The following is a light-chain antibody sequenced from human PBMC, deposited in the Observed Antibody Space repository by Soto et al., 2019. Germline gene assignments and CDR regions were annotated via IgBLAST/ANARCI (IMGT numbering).Light chain of an antibody. Sequence: EIVLIQSPATLSLSPGERATLSCRGTQSVSGHLAWYQQKPGQAPRLLIYEASNRATGIPARFSGSGSGTAFNLTISSLEPEDFALYYCQQRNNWPLTFGRGTKVEV. V-gene: IGKV3-11*01. CDR2: EAS. CDR3: QQRNNWPLT. J-gene: IGKJ4*01. CDR1: QSVSGH.